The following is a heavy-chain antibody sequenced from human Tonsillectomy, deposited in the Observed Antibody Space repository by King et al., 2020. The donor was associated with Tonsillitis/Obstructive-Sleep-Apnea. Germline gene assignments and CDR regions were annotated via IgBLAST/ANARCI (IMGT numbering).Heavy chain of an antibody. J-gene: IGHJ3*02. V-gene: IGHV3-9*01. Sequence: VQLVESGGGLVQPGRSLRLSCAASGFIFHDYAMHWVRQAPGKGLEWVSGINWNNDSIGYADSVKGRFTIFRDNAKNSLFLQMDNLRTEDTAFYYCAKDRNSIFGVVNRAFEIWGQGTRVTVSS. CDR1: GFIFHDYA. D-gene: IGHD3-3*01. CDR2: INWNNDSI. CDR3: AKDRNSIFGVVNRAFEI.